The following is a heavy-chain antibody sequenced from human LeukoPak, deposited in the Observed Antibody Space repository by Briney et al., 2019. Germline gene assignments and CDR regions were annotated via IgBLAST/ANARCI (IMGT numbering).Heavy chain of an antibody. CDR3: GGVIAAAGSLAFDI. CDR2: IIPIPGIA. D-gene: IGHD6-13*01. CDR1: GGTFSSYA. V-gene: IGHV1-69*04. J-gene: IGHJ3*02. Sequence: SVKVSCKASGGTFSSYAISWVRQAPGQGLEWMGRIIPIPGIANYAQKFQGRVTITADKSTSTAYMELSSLRSEDTAVYYCGGVIAAAGSLAFDIWGQGTMVTVSS.